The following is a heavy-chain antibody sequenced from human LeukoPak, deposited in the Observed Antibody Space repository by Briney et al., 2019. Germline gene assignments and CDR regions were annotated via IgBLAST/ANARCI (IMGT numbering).Heavy chain of an antibody. D-gene: IGHD2-15*01. Sequence: SETLSLTCTVSGGSMSSSSYYWSWIRQPPGKGLEWIGEINHSGSTNYNPSLKSRVTISVDTSKNQFSLKLSSVTAADTAVYYCARRLLQDYYMDVWGKGTTVTVSS. V-gene: IGHV4-39*07. J-gene: IGHJ6*03. CDR3: ARRLLQDYYMDV. CDR2: INHSGST. CDR1: GGSMSSSSYY.